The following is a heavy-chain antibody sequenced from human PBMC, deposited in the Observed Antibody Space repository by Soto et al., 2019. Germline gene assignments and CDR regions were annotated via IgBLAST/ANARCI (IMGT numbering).Heavy chain of an antibody. CDR3: VRAARNARDFDY. J-gene: IGHJ4*02. CDR2: INPSGGST. V-gene: IGHV1-46*03. CDR1: GYTFSTYY. D-gene: IGHD3-3*02. Sequence: ASVKVSCKASGYTFSTYYMHWVRQAPGQGYEWMGIINPSGGSTTYAQKFQGRVTMTRDTSTTTVYMELNSLKTEDTAVYYCVRAARNARDFDYWGQGTLVTVSS.